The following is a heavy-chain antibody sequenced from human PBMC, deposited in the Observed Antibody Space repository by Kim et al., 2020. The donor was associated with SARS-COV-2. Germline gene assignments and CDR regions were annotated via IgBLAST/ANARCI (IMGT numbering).Heavy chain of an antibody. D-gene: IGHD6-19*01. J-gene: IGHJ4*02. Sequence: SETLSLTCTVSGGSISSSSYYWGWIRQPPGNGLEWIGSIYYSGSTYYNPSLKSRVTISVDTSKNQFSLKLSSVTAADTAVYYCARHRPGIAVAGTRRGDFDYWGQGTLVTVSS. CDR1: GGSISSSSYY. CDR3: ARHRPGIAVAGTRRGDFDY. CDR2: IYYSGST. V-gene: IGHV4-39*01.